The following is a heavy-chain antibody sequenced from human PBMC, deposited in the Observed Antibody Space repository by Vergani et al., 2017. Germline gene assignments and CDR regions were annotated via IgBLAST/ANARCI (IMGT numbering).Heavy chain of an antibody. CDR1: GFTFSSYW. D-gene: IGHD3-10*01. Sequence: EVQLVESGGGLVQPGGSLRLSCAASGFTFSSYWMSWVRQAPGKGLEWVANIKQDGSEKYYVDSVKGRFTISRDNAKNSLYLQMNSLRAEDMAVYYCARAWGWFGELSLFDYWGQGTLVTVSS. J-gene: IGHJ4*02. V-gene: IGHV3-7*03. CDR2: IKQDGSEK. CDR3: ARAWGWFGELSLFDY.